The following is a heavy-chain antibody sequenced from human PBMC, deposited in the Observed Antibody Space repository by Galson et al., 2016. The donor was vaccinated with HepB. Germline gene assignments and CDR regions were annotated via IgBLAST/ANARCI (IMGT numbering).Heavy chain of an antibody. J-gene: IGHJ4*02. D-gene: IGHD3-3*01. V-gene: IGHV3-7*03. CDR2: INEDGSEK. Sequence: SLRLSCAASGFTLGGYWMNWVRQAPGKGLEWVAIINEDGSEKYYVDSVRGRFTISSDNAKNSLSMQMNSLRAEDTAVYYCARGSGFLIDYWGQGTPVTVSS. CDR3: ARGSGFLIDY. CDR1: GFTLGGYW.